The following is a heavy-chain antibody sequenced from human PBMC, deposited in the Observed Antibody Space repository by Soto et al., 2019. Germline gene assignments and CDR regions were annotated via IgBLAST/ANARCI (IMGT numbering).Heavy chain of an antibody. CDR3: ATNYAYAEGYYWYGIDV. CDR2: VNSDGSDT. J-gene: IGHJ6*02. CDR1: GFTFSRYW. D-gene: IGHD3-16*01. V-gene: IGHV3-74*01. Sequence: EVQLVESGGGLVLPGGSRRLSCAASGFTFSRYWMHWVRQAPGKGLVWVSRVNSDGSDTHYADSVKGRFTISRDNAKNTLYLQMNSLRAEDTAVYYCATNYAYAEGYYWYGIDVWGQGTTVTVSS.